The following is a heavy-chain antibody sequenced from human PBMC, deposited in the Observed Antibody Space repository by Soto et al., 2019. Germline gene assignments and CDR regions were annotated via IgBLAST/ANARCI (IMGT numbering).Heavy chain of an antibody. D-gene: IGHD4-17*01. J-gene: IGHJ4*02. CDR2: IYYSGST. V-gene: IGHV4-59*08. CDR3: ARRYGPGFDY. CDR1: GGSISSYY. Sequence: ASETLSLTCTVSGGSISSYYWSWIRQPPGKGLEWIGYIYYSGSTNYNPSLKSRVTISVDTSKNQFSLKLSSVTAADTAVYYCARRYGPGFDYWGQGTQVTVSS.